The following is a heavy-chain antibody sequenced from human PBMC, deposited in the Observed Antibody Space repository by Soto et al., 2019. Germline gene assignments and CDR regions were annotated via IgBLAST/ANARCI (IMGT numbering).Heavy chain of an antibody. CDR2: IYYNGIT. CDR1: GGSISSGGYY. J-gene: IGHJ5*01. D-gene: IGHD6-13*01. V-gene: IGHV4-31*03. CDR3: ARESFVSSWEIGPGGWFDS. Sequence: SETLSLTCTVSGGSISSGGYYWSWIRQHPGKGLEWIGYIYYNGITYYNPSLKSRVTISVDTSKNQFSLKLSSVTAADTAVYYCARESFVSSWEIGPGGWFDSWGQGTLVTVSS.